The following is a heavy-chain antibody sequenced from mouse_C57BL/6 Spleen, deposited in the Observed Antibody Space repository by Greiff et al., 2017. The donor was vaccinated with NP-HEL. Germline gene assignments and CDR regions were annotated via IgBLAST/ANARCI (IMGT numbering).Heavy chain of an antibody. V-gene: IGHV1-39*01. CDR3: ARWGYGSSYGGFDY. J-gene: IGHJ2*01. D-gene: IGHD1-1*01. Sequence: EVQLQQSGPELVKPGASVKISCKASGYSFTDYNMNWVKQSNGKSLEWIGVINPNYGTTSYNQKFKGKATLTVDQSSSTNYMQLNSLTSEDSAVYYCARWGYGSSYGGFDYWGQGTTLTVSS. CDR2: INPNYGTT. CDR1: GYSFTDYN.